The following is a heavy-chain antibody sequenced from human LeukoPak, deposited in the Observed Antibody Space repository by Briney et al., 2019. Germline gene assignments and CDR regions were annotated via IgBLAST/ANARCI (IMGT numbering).Heavy chain of an antibody. CDR1: GYSFTSYW. D-gene: IGHD2-21*02. J-gene: IGHJ3*02. Sequence: GESLKISCKGSGYSFTSYWIGWVRQMPGKGVEWMGIIYPGDSDTRYSPSFQGQVTISADKSISTAYLQWSSLKASDTAMYYCASPYCGGDCSMGDAFDIWGQGTMVTVSS. CDR3: ASPYCGGDCSMGDAFDI. V-gene: IGHV5-51*01. CDR2: IYPGDSDT.